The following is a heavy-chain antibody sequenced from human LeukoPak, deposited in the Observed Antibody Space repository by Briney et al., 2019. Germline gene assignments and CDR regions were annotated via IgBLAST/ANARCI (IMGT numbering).Heavy chain of an antibody. CDR1: GYTFTSYG. CDR2: ISAYNGNT. V-gene: IGHV1-18*01. D-gene: IGHD4-11*01. CDR3: ARDPATVTTLWFDP. Sequence: ASVKVSCKASGYTFTSYGISWVRQAPGQGLEWMGWISAYNGNTNYAQKLQGRVTMTTDTSTSTAYMELRSLRSDDTAVYYRARDPATVTTLWFDPWGQGTLVTVSS. J-gene: IGHJ5*02.